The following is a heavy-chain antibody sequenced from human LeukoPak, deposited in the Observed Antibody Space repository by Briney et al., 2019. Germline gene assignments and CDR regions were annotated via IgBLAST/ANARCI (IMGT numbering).Heavy chain of an antibody. V-gene: IGHV3-23*01. J-gene: IGHJ1*01. CDR1: GFTFSSYA. CDR3: AKDRGSGGRDFQH. CDR2: ISGGGGST. D-gene: IGHD2-15*01. Sequence: GGSLRLSCAASGFTFSSYAMSCVRQAPGKGLEWVSTISGGGGSTYYADSVKGRFTISRDNSKNTLYLQMNSLRAEDTAVYYCAKDRGSGGRDFQHWGQGTLVTVSS.